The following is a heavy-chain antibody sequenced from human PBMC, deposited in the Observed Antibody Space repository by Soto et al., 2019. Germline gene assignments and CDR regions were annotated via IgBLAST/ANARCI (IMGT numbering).Heavy chain of an antibody. CDR1: GYTFTSYD. J-gene: IGHJ6*02. Sequence: QVQLVQSGAEVKKPGASVKVSCKASGYTFTSYDINWVRQATGQGLEWMGWMNPNNGNTGYAQKFQGRVAMTRKTSISTAYMELRSLRSEDTAVYYCARKYYDFWSGYNYGMDVWGQGTTVTVSS. D-gene: IGHD3-3*01. V-gene: IGHV1-8*01. CDR3: ARKYYDFWSGYNYGMDV. CDR2: MNPNNGNT.